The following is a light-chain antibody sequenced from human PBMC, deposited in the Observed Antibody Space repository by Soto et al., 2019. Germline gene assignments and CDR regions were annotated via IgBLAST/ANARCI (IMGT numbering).Light chain of an antibody. Sequence: DIQMTQSPSSLSASVGDRVTITCRASQSISSYLNWYQQKPGKAPKLLIYAASSLQSGVPSRFSGSGSGTDFTLTISSLQPEDVATYYCQQSYSTRLTVGGGTKVEIK. CDR2: AAS. CDR3: QQSYSTRLT. J-gene: IGKJ4*01. V-gene: IGKV1-39*01. CDR1: QSISSY.